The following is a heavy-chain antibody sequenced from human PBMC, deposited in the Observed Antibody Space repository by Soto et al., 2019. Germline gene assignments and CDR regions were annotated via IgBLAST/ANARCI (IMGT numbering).Heavy chain of an antibody. D-gene: IGHD5-18*01. Sequence: QVQLQESGPGLVKPSQTLSLTCTVSGGSISSGGYYWSWIRQHPGKGLEWIGYIYYSGSTYYNPTLKSRVTISVDTSKTQFSLKLSSVTAADTAVYYCARSGYSYGPNPLLYWGQGTLVTVSS. J-gene: IGHJ4*02. CDR3: ARSGYSYGPNPLLY. CDR1: GGSISSGGYY. V-gene: IGHV4-31*03. CDR2: IYYSGST.